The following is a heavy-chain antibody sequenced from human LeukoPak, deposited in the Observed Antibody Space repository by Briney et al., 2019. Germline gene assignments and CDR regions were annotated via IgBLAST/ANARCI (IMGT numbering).Heavy chain of an antibody. CDR1: GFTFSSYA. CDR3: ARTDSVPVTYY. Sequence: PGGSLRLSCAASGFTFSSYAMDWVRQAPGKGLEWVAVISYDGSNKYYADSVKGRFTISRDNAKNSLYLQMNSLRAEDTAVYYCARTDSVPVTYYWGQGTLVTVSS. CDR2: ISYDGSNK. J-gene: IGHJ4*02. D-gene: IGHD6-19*01. V-gene: IGHV3-30*04.